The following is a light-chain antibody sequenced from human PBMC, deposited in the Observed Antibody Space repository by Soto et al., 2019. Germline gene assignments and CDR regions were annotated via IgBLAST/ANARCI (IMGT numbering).Light chain of an antibody. CDR2: EVT. CDR1: SSDVGDYNS. J-gene: IGLJ3*02. V-gene: IGLV2-14*01. CDR3: SSYTSSSTRV. Sequence: QSALTQPASVSGSPGQSITISCSGPSSDVGDYNSVSWYQQHPAKAPKLMIYEVTNRPSGVSNRFSGSKSGNTASLTISGLQAEDEADYYCSSYTSSSTRVFGGGTKLTVL.